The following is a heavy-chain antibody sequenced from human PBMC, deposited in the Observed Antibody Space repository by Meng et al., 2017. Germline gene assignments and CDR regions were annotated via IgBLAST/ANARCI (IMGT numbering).Heavy chain of an antibody. CDR2: IYWDDDT. V-gene: IGHV2-5*02. J-gene: IGHJ4*02. CDR3: AHSYGSNFDY. Sequence: QITLNESGPPLVKPPQTLTLTCAFSVFSLSTSGVCVGWSRQPPGKALEWLALIYWDDDTRYSPSLKSRLTITKDTSKNQVVLTMTNMDPVDTATYYCAHSYGSNFDYWGQGTLVTVSS. D-gene: IGHD3-10*01. CDR1: VFSLSTSGVC.